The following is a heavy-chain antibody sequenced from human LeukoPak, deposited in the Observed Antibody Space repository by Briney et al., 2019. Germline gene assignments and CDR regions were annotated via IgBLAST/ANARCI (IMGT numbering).Heavy chain of an antibody. CDR1: GFTFSTYC. Sequence: GGSLTLSCAVSGFTFSTYCMSWVRQPPGKWLEWVANIKHDGSEKYPVDSAKGRFTVSRDNAKNSLYLQMNSLRAEDTAVYYCAKPQGITMAPFDYWGQGTLVTVSS. J-gene: IGHJ4*02. CDR3: AKPQGITMAPFDY. CDR2: IKHDGSEK. V-gene: IGHV3-7*03. D-gene: IGHD3-10*01.